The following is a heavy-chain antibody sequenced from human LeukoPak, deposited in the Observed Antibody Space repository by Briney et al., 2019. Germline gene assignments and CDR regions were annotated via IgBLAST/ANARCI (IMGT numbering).Heavy chain of an antibody. CDR3: ARIRDGYNDAYDI. V-gene: IGHV1-2*02. CDR1: GYTFTGYY. J-gene: IGHJ3*02. CDR2: INPNSGGT. Sequence: ASVKVSCKASGYTFTGYYMHWVRQAPGQGLEWMGWINPNSGGTNYAQKFQGRVTMTRDTSISTAYMELSRLRSDDTAFYYCARIRDGYNDAYDIWGQGTMVTVSS. D-gene: IGHD5-24*01.